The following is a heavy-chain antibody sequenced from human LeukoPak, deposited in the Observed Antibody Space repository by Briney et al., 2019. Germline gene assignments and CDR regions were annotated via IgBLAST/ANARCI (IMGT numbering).Heavy chain of an antibody. V-gene: IGHV4-34*01. CDR1: GGSFSGYY. CDR3: ARVDKGGLDY. J-gene: IGHJ4*02. D-gene: IGHD3-16*01. CDR2: INHSGST. Sequence: SETLSLTCAVYGGSFSGYYWSWIRQPPGKGLEWIGEINHSGSTNYNPSLKSRVTISMDTSKNQFSLKLSSVTAADTAVYYCARVDKGGLDYWGQGTLVTVSS.